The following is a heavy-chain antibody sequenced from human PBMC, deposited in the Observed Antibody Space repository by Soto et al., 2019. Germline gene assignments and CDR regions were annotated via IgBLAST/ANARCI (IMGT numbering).Heavy chain of an antibody. CDR2: ISGSGGST. V-gene: IGHV3-23*01. CDR3: AKVSMGIGVVPAALN. Sequence: EVQLLESGGGLVQPGGSLKLSCVASGHTFHNYAMSWVRQAPGKGLEWVSGISGSGGSTYYAGSVRGRFTISRDDSKNTLFLQMNRLRAEDTAVYYCAKVSMGIGVVPAALNWGQGTLVTVSS. D-gene: IGHD2-2*01. J-gene: IGHJ4*02. CDR1: GHTFHNYA.